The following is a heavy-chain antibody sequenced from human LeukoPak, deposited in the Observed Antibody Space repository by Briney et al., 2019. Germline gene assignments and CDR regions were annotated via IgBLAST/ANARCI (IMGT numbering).Heavy chain of an antibody. CDR1: GFTFSSCG. Sequence: TGGSLRLSCAASGFTFSSCGFNWVRQAPGKGLEWVSSIGPTGTDRYYADSVRGRFTISRDNAKNSMYLQMDSLRDEDTAVYYCATETIGRHYDYWGHGTLLTVSS. J-gene: IGHJ4*01. CDR2: IGPTGTDR. CDR3: ATETIGRHYDY. D-gene: IGHD1-14*01. V-gene: IGHV3-21*01.